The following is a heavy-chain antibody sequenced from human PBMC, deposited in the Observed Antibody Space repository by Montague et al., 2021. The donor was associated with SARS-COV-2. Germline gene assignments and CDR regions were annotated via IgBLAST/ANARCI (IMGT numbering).Heavy chain of an antibody. Sequence: SVKVSCKASGYTFISYDINWVRQAAGQGLEWMGWMNYNSGNTGFVQKFEGRVTMTRDTSISTAYMELSSLRSEDTAVYYCARAPSRREVPDQYCMDVWGKGTTVTVSS. CDR2: MNYNSGNT. J-gene: IGHJ6*03. D-gene: IGHD2-2*01. CDR3: ARAPSRREVPDQYCMDV. V-gene: IGHV1-8*01. CDR1: GYTFISYD.